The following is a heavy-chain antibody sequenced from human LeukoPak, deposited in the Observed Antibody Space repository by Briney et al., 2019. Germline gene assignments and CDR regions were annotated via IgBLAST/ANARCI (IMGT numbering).Heavy chain of an antibody. D-gene: IGHD2-21*02. V-gene: IGHV3-73*01. Sequence: AGGSLRLSCAASGFTFSGFGVHWVRHASGKGLEWVGRIAGKADNYVTLYAASVKGRFTVSRDDSQNTAYLQMTSLKTEDTAVYYCTSHAFCGGDCYSNWGQGTLVTVSS. CDR2: IAGKADNYVT. CDR3: TSHAFCGGDCYSN. J-gene: IGHJ4*02. CDR1: GFTFSGFG.